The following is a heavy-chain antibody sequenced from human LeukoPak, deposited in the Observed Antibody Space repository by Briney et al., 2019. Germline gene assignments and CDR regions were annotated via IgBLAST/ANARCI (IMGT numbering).Heavy chain of an antibody. CDR2: IKQDGSEI. Sequence: GGSLRLSCAASRFSFSSYWMSWVRQAPGKGLEWVANIKQDGSEIYYVDSVKGRFTISRDNAKNTLYLQMSSLRAEDTAVYYCVKGGYSGSWFYWGQGTLVTVSS. CDR3: VKGGYSGSWFY. D-gene: IGHD5-12*01. V-gene: IGHV3-7*02. CDR1: RFSFSSYW. J-gene: IGHJ4*02.